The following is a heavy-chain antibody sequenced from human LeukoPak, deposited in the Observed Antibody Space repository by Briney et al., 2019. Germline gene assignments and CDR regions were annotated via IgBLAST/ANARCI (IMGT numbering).Heavy chain of an antibody. V-gene: IGHV3-66*01. J-gene: IGHJ4*02. CDR1: GFAFNSYT. Sequence: GGSLRLSCAASGFAFNSYTMNWVRQAPGKGLEWVSVIYSGGSTYYADSVKGRFTISRDNSKNTLYLQMNSLRAEDTAVYYCARTSGSGYVYWGQGTLVTVSS. D-gene: IGHD5-12*01. CDR3: ARTSGSGYVY. CDR2: IYSGGST.